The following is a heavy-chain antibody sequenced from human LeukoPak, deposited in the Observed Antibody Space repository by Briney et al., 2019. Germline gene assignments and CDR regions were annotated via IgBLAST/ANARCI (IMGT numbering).Heavy chain of an antibody. D-gene: IGHD3-22*01. CDR3: ATSSSGRGY. CDR1: GLTFSSYS. Sequence: GGSLRLSCAASGLTFSSYSMNWVRQAPGKGLEWVSSIGSSSTYIYYADSVKGRFTISRDNAKNSLYLQMNSLRAEDTAVYYCATSSSGRGYWGQGTLVTVSS. J-gene: IGHJ4*02. CDR2: IGSSSTYI. V-gene: IGHV3-21*01.